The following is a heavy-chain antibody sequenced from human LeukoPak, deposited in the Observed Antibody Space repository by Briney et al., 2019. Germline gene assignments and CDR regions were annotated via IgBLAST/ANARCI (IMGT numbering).Heavy chain of an antibody. J-gene: IGHJ3*01. V-gene: IGHV3-23*01. D-gene: IGHD2-15*01. CDR2: ISDSGGST. CDR3: ARALMVGAVAIGAFDF. CDR1: GFNFDISA. Sequence: GGSLRLSCVGSGFNFDISAMSWVRQAPGKGLEWVSAISDSGGSTYYADSVKGRFTISRDNAKNSLYLQMNSLRAEDMAFYYCARALMVGAVAIGAFDFWGQGTMVTVSS.